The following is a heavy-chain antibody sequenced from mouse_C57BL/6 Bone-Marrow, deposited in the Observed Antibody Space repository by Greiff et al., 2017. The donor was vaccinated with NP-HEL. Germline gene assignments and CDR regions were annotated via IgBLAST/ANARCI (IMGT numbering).Heavy chain of an antibody. CDR3: ARSHGSSTWFAY. V-gene: IGHV1-9*01. CDR1: GYTFTGYW. Sequence: QVQLKESGTELMKPGASVKLSCKATGYTFTGYWIEWVKQRPGHGLEWIGEILPGSGGPNYNEKFKGKATFTADTSSNTAYMQLSSLTTEDSAIDYWARSHGSSTWFAYWGQGTLVTVAA. D-gene: IGHD1-1*01. J-gene: IGHJ3*01. CDR2: ILPGSGGP.